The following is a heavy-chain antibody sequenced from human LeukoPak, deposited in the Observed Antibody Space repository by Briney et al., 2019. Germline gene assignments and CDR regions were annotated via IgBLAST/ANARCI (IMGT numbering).Heavy chain of an antibody. Sequence: GGSLRLSCAASGFTFSSYGMHWVRQAPGKGLEWVAVIWYDGSYKYYADSVKGRFTISRDNSKNTLYLQMNGLRAEDTAVYYCAKGAGRDSSGWYWYFDLWGRGTLVTVSS. D-gene: IGHD6-19*01. CDR1: GFTFSSYG. J-gene: IGHJ2*01. CDR3: AKGAGRDSSGWYWYFDL. V-gene: IGHV3-33*06. CDR2: IWYDGSYK.